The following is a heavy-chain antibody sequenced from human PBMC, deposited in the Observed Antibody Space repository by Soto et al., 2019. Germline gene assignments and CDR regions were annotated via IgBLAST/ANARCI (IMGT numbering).Heavy chain of an antibody. CDR1: GFTFSSYA. CDR2: VSAGGTSA. V-gene: IGHV3-23*01. Sequence: EVQLLESGGGLVQPGGSLRLSCAASGFTFSSYAMGWVRQAPGKGLEWVSAVSAGGTSAYYAASVEGRFTISRDNSKNTRYLQMNSLRVEDTARYYCADGCSGGRCSPFDNWGQGTLVTVAS. J-gene: IGHJ4*02. CDR3: ADGCSGGRCSPFDN. D-gene: IGHD2-15*01.